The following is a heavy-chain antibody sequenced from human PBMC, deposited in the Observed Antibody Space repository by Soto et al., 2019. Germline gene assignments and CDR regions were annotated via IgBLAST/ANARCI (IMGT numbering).Heavy chain of an antibody. Sequence: ESLKISCKTSGYSFTSYWIGWVRQMPGKGMEWMGNIYPYDSDTRYSPSFQGQVTISADTSITTAYLQWSGLRASDTAMYFCARHLVGSTRGNFDYWGQGTLVTVSS. D-gene: IGHD2-2*01. J-gene: IGHJ4*01. CDR3: ARHLVGSTRGNFDY. V-gene: IGHV5-51*01. CDR1: GYSFTSYW. CDR2: IYPYDSDT.